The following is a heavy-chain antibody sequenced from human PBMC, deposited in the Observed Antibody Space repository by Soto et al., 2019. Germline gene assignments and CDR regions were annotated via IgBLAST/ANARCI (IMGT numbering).Heavy chain of an antibody. D-gene: IGHD3-3*01. CDR1: GYPVTAYY. V-gene: IGHV1-2*02. CDR2: INPATGAA. Sequence: QLHLVQSGAVVKKPGASVTVSCSASGYPVTAYYMHWVRQAPGRGLEWMGGINPATGAAKYTQTFRGGVTLTGDPSTDKVFRELGGLTSGDPAVFYWARGGGVGVAGSAAFDMWGQGTLVTVSS. J-gene: IGHJ3*02. CDR3: ARGGGVGVAGSAAFDM.